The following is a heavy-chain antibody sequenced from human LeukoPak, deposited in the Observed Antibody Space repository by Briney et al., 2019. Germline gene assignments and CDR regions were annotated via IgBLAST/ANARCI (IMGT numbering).Heavy chain of an antibody. CDR3: ARGFRGYGSGRSDY. Sequence: SETLSLTCTVSGGSISSSSYYWGWIRQPPGKGLEWIGEINHSGSTNYNPSLKSRVTISVDTSKNQFSLKLSSVTAADTAVYYCARGFRGYGSGRSDYWGQGTLVTVSS. V-gene: IGHV4-39*07. J-gene: IGHJ4*02. CDR2: INHSGST. CDR1: GGSISSSSYY. D-gene: IGHD3-10*01.